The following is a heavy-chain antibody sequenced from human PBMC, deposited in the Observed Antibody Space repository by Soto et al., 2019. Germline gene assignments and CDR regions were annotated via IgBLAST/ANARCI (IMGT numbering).Heavy chain of an antibody. V-gene: IGHV1-69*01. Sequence: QVQLVQSGAEVKKPGSSVKVSCKASGGTFSSYALSWVRQAPGQGLEWMGGIIPRFGTANYAQKLQGRVTITADESTSTGYMELSRLRSEDTAVYYCARNHGSLVPAATGGYFYYGLAVWGQGTTVIVSS. CDR3: ARNHGSLVPAATGGYFYYGLAV. CDR1: GGTFSSYA. J-gene: IGHJ6*02. CDR2: IIPRFGTA. D-gene: IGHD2-2*01.